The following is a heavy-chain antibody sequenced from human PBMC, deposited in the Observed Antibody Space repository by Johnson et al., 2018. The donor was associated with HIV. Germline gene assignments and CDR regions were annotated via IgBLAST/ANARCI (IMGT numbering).Heavy chain of an antibody. CDR2: IRYDGRIK. Sequence: QVQLVESGGGVVQPGGSLRLSCEVSGFTFSGYAMNWVRQAPGKGLEWVAFIRYDGRIKYYVDSVKVRFTISRDNSKNTRFLQMSSLRAEDTAGDYCAKGGCGGDCYSPYLFDIWGQGTMVTVSS. CDR1: GFTFSGYA. J-gene: IGHJ3*02. D-gene: IGHD2-21*01. V-gene: IGHV3-30*02. CDR3: AKGGCGGDCYSPYLFDI.